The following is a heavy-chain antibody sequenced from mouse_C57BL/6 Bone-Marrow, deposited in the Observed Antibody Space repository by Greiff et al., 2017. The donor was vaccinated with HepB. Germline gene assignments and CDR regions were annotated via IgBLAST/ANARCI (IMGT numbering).Heavy chain of an antibody. CDR1: GYAFSSYW. V-gene: IGHV1-80*01. D-gene: IGHD1-1*01. J-gene: IGHJ1*03. CDR2: IYPGDGDT. CDR3: ARRTTVGYFDV. Sequence: VQLQQSGAELVKPGASVKISCKASGYAFSSYWMNWVKQRPGKGLEWIGQIYPGDGDTNYNGKFTGKATLTADKSSSTAYMQLNSLTSEDSAVFFCARRTTVGYFDVWGTGTTVTVSS.